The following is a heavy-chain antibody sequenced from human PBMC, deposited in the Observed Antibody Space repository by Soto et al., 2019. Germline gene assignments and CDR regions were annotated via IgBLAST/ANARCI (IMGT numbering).Heavy chain of an antibody. CDR1: GFSFSASA. V-gene: IGHV3-73*02. Sequence: EVQLVESGGGLVQPGGSLNLSCAASGFSFSASAIHWVRQASGEGLEWIGRIRNKPNNYETAYAASVKGRFTISRDDSKNTAYLQRNSLKTEDTAVYYCTRPQSGGGYSGVDFDIWGQGTMVTVSS. J-gene: IGHJ3*02. CDR3: TRPQSGGGYSGVDFDI. D-gene: IGHD6-19*01. CDR2: IRNKPNNYET.